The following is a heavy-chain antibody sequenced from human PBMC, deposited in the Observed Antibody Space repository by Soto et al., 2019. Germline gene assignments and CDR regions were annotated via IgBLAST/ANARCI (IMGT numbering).Heavy chain of an antibody. J-gene: IGHJ6*02. V-gene: IGHV3-15*07. CDR2: IKTNTEGGTT. D-gene: IGHD2-15*01. Sequence: EVQLVESGGGLIYPGGSLRLSCAASGLTIIDAWMNWVRQAPGKGLEWVGRIKTNTEGGTTDYAAAVKGIFTVSRDDSKNTLYLQMNSLKIEDTALYYCATGSVEGVWGQGTTVIVSS. CDR3: ATGSVEGV. CDR1: GLTIIDAW.